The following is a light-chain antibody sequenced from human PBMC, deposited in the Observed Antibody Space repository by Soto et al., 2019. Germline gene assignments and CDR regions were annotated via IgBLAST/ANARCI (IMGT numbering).Light chain of an antibody. V-gene: IGKV3-20*01. Sequence: EIVLTQSPGTLSLSPGERATLSCRASQSVSSSYLAWYQQKPGQAPRLLIYGASSRATGIPDRFSGSGSGTDFTLTISRLEPEDFATYYCQQYENFPITFGQGTRLETK. CDR1: QSVSSSY. J-gene: IGKJ5*01. CDR3: QQYENFPIT. CDR2: GAS.